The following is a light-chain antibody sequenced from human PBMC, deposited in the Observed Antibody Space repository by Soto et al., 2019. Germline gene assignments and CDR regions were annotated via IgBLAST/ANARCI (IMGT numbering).Light chain of an antibody. CDR1: QSVSSN. V-gene: IGKV3D-15*01. Sequence: IVLTQSPATLSVPPGERATLSCRASQSVSSNLAWHQQRPGQAPRLLIYGASTRATGVPARFSGGGSGTELTITITSLQSEDFEVYWCQQYNNWPLTFGPGTRLEIK. J-gene: IGKJ5*01. CDR2: GAS. CDR3: QQYNNWPLT.